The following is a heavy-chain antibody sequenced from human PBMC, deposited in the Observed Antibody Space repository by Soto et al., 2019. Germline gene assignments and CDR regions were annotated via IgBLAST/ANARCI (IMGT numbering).Heavy chain of an antibody. J-gene: IGHJ4*02. V-gene: IGHV1-69*13. D-gene: IGHD6-19*01. CDR1: GGTFSSYA. Sequence: SVKVSCKASGGTFSSYAISWVRQAPGQGLEWMGGIIPIFGTANYAQKFQGRVTITADESTSTAYMELSSLRAEDTAVYYCARDSLLTSNSSGWFWGQGTLVTVSS. CDR2: IIPIFGTA. CDR3: ARDSLLTSNSSGWF.